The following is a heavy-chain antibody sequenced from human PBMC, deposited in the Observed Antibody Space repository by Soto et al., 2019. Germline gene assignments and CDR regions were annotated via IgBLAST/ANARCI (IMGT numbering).Heavy chain of an antibody. V-gene: IGHV4-39*01. CDR1: GASISDSRFY. Sequence: QLQLQESGPGLVQPSETLSLTCTVSGASISDSRFYWAWIRQPPGKGLEWTASIRYGGNAFYNPSLRSRVTISLDSSRNQVSLTLSSVSAADTAVFYCARHNPGGPLDDWGQGTLVTVSS. J-gene: IGHJ4*02. D-gene: IGHD3-10*01. CDR3: ARHNPGGPLDD. CDR2: IRYGGNA.